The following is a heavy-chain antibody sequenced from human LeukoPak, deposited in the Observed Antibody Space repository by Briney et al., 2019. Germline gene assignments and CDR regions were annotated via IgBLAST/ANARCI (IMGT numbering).Heavy chain of an antibody. J-gene: IGHJ6*03. Sequence: SETLSLTCSVSGGSIRSGDHHWAWVRQPPGKGLEFIGSLDESGRPYYNRPLKSRVSISGDTSGKQFSLNLTSVAAADTAVYFCARDLGGYPFFMDVWGRGTTVIVSS. V-gene: IGHV4-39*07. CDR1: GGSIRSGDHH. CDR3: ARDLGGYPFFMDV. CDR2: LDESGRP. D-gene: IGHD2-15*01.